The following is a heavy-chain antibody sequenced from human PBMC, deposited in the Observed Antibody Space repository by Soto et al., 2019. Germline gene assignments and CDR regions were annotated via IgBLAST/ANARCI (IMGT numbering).Heavy chain of an antibody. V-gene: IGHV1-24*01. CDR1: GYTLTELS. J-gene: IGHJ5*02. CDR3: ATSNRGYSYGPRPYNWFVP. CDR2: FDPEDGET. Sequence: ASVKVSCKVSGYTLTELSMHWVRQAPGKGLGWMGGFDPEDGETIYAQKFQGRVTMTEDTSTDTAYMELSSLRSEDTAVYYCATSNRGYSYGPRPYNWFVPWGQGTLVTVSS. D-gene: IGHD5-18*01.